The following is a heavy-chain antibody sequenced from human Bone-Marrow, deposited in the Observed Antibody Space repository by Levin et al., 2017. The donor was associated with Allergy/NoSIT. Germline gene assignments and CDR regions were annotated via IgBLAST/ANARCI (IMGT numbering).Heavy chain of an antibody. Sequence: SCAASGFTFSSYAMSWVRQAPGKGLEWVSAISGDRASTYYADSVKGRFTISRDNSKNTVYLQMKSLRAEDTAVYYCAKDLNPSTSGYEVFDYWGQGTLVTVSS. CDR1: GFTFSSYA. J-gene: IGHJ4*02. CDR2: ISGDRAST. V-gene: IGHV3-23*01. D-gene: IGHD6-13*01. CDR3: AKDLNPSTSGYEVFDY.